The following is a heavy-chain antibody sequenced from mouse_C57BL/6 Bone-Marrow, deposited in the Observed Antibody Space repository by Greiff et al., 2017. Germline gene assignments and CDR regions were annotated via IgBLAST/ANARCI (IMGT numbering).Heavy chain of an antibody. CDR3: SSFDGNYFDF. CDR1: GFNIKADY. D-gene: IGHD2-3*01. Sequence: EVQLQQSGAELVRPGASVTLSCTASGFNIKADYIHWVKQRPEQGLEWIGWIDPEIGDTEYASKFQGKATIPSDTSSNTAYLQRSSLTSEDTAVYYCSSFDGNYFDFWGQGTPLTVAS. V-gene: IGHV14-4*01. CDR2: IDPEIGDT. J-gene: IGHJ2*01.